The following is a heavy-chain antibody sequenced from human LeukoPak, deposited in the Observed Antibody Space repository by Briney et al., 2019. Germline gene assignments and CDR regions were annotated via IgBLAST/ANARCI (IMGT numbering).Heavy chain of an antibody. CDR3: ARDPPIFGVVRYYYYYYGMDV. J-gene: IGHJ6*02. CDR1: GYTFTSYG. Sequence: GASVKLPCNSSGYTFTSYGNSWVRHPPGQGLVWLGWISAYNGNTNYAQKLQGRVTMTTDTSTSTAYMELRSLRSDEQAVYHCARDPPIFGVVRYYYYYYGMDVWGQGTTVTVSS. V-gene: IGHV1-18*01. CDR2: ISAYNGNT. D-gene: IGHD3-3*01.